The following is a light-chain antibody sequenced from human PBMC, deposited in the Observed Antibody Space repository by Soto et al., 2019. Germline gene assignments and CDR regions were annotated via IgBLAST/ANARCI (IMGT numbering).Light chain of an antibody. V-gene: IGKV3D-15*01. CDR3: QQYRGWPRT. J-gene: IGKJ1*01. Sequence: EIVLTQSPATLSVSPGERVTLSCRASQSVIYDLAWYQQKPGQAPRLLVYGASTRATDAPPRFRGSGAGTDFSLTISSLPSEDIANYYWQQYRGWPRTFGQGTRIEIK. CDR2: GAS. CDR1: QSVIYD.